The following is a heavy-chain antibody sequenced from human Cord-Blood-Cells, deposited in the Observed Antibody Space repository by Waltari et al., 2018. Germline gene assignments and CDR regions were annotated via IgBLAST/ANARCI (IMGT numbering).Heavy chain of an antibody. Sequence: QVQLQESGPGLVKPSETLSLTCTVSGGSISSYYWSWIRQPPGKGLEWIGYIYYSGGTSGDPSRRGRVTISVDTSKNQFSLKLSSVTAADTAVYYCASSDYYDSSGYLTPGEDAFDIWGQGTMVTVSS. D-gene: IGHD3-22*01. CDR2: IYYSGGT. CDR1: GGSISSYY. CDR3: ASSDYYDSSGYLTPGEDAFDI. V-gene: IGHV4-59*08. J-gene: IGHJ3*02.